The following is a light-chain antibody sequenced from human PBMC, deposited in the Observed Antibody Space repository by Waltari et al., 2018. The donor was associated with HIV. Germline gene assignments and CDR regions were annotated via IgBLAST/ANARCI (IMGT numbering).Light chain of an antibody. CDR2: SSI. Sequence: QTVVTQEPSLTVSPGETVTLTCSSATGPVGNGHYVNWFQQKPGQPPRPLIYSSIRRHPLTPDRFSGSKSGTSATLGITGLQTGDEADYYCGTWDSSLSAVVFGGGTKVTVL. CDR1: TGPVGNGHY. CDR3: GTWDSSLSAVV. J-gene: IGLJ2*01. V-gene: IGLV7-43*01.